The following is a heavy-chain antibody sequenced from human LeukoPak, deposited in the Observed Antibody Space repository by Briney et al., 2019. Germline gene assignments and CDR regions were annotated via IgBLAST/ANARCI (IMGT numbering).Heavy chain of an antibody. Sequence: TGGSLRLSCAASGFTFSSYGMHWVRQAPGKGLEWVAFIRYDGSNKYYADSVKGRFTISRDNSKNMLYLQMNGLRAEDTAVYYCAQEVGTLVFDYWGRGTLVTVSS. J-gene: IGHJ4*02. CDR1: GFTFSSYG. CDR2: IRYDGSNK. V-gene: IGHV3-30*02. CDR3: AQEVGTLVFDY. D-gene: IGHD2-21*02.